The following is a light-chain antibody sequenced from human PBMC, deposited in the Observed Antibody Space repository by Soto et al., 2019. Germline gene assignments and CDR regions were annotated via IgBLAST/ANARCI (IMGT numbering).Light chain of an antibody. CDR3: QQAIHVPLA. J-gene: IGKJ4*01. V-gene: IGKV1-12*01. Sequence: DIQMTQSPSSVSASVGDSVTITCRASQGIDSWLAWYQQKPGNAPKLLISAASNLQSGVPARFSGSGSGTEFTLTVNSLQHEDFATYFCQQAIHVPLAFGGGTKVEI. CDR1: QGIDSW. CDR2: AAS.